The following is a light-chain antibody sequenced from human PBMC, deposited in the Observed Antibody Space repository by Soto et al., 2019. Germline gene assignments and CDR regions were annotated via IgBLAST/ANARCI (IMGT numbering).Light chain of an antibody. J-gene: IGLJ1*01. CDR1: SSDVGGYHY. CDR2: DVS. V-gene: IGLV2-14*01. CDR3: SSYTSSSLYV. Sequence: QSALTQPASVSGSPGQSITISCTGTSSDVGGYHYVSWYQQRPGKAPKLMIYDVSNRPSGVSNRFSGSKSGNTAALTISGLQAEDEADYYCSSYTSSSLYVFGTGTKVTVL.